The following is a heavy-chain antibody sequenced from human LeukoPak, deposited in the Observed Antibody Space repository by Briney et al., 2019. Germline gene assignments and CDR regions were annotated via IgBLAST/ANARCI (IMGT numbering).Heavy chain of an antibody. J-gene: IGHJ4*02. CDR1: GFTFSSYG. D-gene: IGHD3-10*01. Sequence: GGSLRLSCAASGFTFSSYGMHWVRQAPGKGLEWVAVILYDGSNKYYADSVKGRFTISRDNSKNTLYLQMNSLRAEDTAVYYCAKGKYYYGSGSYQKYYFDYWGQGTLVTVSS. V-gene: IGHV3-33*06. CDR3: AKGKYYYGSGSYQKYYFDY. CDR2: ILYDGSNK.